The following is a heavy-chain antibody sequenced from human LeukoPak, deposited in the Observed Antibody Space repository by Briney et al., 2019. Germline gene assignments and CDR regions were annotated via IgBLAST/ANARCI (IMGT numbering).Heavy chain of an antibody. J-gene: IGHJ4*01. Sequence: QPGGSLRLSCAASGFTFSSYAMSWVRQAPGKRLEWVSSISGSGSTTYSADSVKGRFTISRDKSKNTLYLQMNSLRGEDTALYYCARLTGSGIVGTTGGFDHWGQGTLVTVSS. CDR2: ISGSGSTT. CDR1: GFTFSSYA. V-gene: IGHV3-23*01. CDR3: ARLTGSGIVGTTGGFDH. D-gene: IGHD1-26*01.